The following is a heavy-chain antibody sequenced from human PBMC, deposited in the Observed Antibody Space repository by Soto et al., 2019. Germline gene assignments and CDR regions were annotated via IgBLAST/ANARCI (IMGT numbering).Heavy chain of an antibody. CDR3: ARGGFLDLTYGMDV. Sequence: SVKVSCRASGGTFSSYAISWVRQAPGQGLEWMGGIIPIFGTANYAQRFQGRVTITADKSTSTAYMELSSLRSEDTAVYYCARGGFLDLTYGMDVWGQGTTVTVSS. J-gene: IGHJ6*02. CDR2: IIPIFGTA. CDR1: GGTFSSYA. D-gene: IGHD3-3*01. V-gene: IGHV1-69*06.